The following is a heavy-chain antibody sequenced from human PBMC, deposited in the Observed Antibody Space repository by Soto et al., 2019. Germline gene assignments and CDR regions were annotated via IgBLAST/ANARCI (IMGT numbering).Heavy chain of an antibody. CDR1: GGSFSGYY. J-gene: IGHJ4*02. CDR2: INHSGST. Sequence: QVQLQQWGAGLLKPSETLSLTCAVYGGSFSGYYWSWIRQPPGKGLEWSGEINHSGSTNYNPSLKSRVTISVDTSKNPFSLKLSSVTAADTAVYYCARSHYDSSGYIDYWGQGTLVTVSS. CDR3: ARSHYDSSGYIDY. D-gene: IGHD3-22*01. V-gene: IGHV4-34*01.